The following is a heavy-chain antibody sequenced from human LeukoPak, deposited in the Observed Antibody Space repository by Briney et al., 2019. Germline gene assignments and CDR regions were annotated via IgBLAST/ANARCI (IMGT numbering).Heavy chain of an antibody. CDR1: GFIFSSYG. CDR3: ARREWLYDY. CDR2: ISGSGGST. D-gene: IGHD3-3*01. Sequence: GGSLRLSCAASGFIFSSYGMSWVRQAPGKGLEWVSGISGSGGSTYYADSVKGRFTISRDNSKNTLDLQMSNLRAEDTAVYYCARREWLYDYWGQGTLVTVSS. V-gene: IGHV3-23*01. J-gene: IGHJ4*02.